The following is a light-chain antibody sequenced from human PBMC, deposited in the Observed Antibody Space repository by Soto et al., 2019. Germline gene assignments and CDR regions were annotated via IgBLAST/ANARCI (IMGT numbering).Light chain of an antibody. J-gene: IGKJ2*01. Sequence: EIALTQSPGTLSLSPGERAILTCRASQNVDSSYFAWYQLKPGQAPRLLIYGASSRATGIPDRFSGSGSGRNFTPTISRLEPEDLAVYFCQQYGSSPPYTFGQGTKLEIK. CDR1: QNVDSSY. V-gene: IGKV3-20*01. CDR3: QQYGSSPPYT. CDR2: GAS.